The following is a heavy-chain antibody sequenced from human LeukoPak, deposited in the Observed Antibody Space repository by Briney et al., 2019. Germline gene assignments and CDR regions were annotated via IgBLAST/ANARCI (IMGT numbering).Heavy chain of an antibody. J-gene: IGHJ6*03. CDR3: AKNGPYSGSYSYYYYYYMDV. V-gene: IGHV3-73*01. D-gene: IGHD1-26*01. Sequence: AGGSLRLSCAASGFTFSGSAMHWVRQASGKGLEWVGRIRSKANSYATAYAASVKGRFTISRDDSKNTAYLQMNSLRAEDTAVYYCAKNGPYSGSYSYYYYYYMDVWGKGTTVTVSS. CDR1: GFTFSGSA. CDR2: IRSKANSYAT.